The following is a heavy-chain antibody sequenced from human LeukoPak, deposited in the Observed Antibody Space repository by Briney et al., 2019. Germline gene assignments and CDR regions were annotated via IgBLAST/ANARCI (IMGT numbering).Heavy chain of an antibody. V-gene: IGHV3-23*01. D-gene: IGHD3-10*01. CDR3: ARDHYASGSYYHDY. CDR2: ISGSGGNT. CDR1: GFTFSSYG. Sequence: GGSLRLSCAASGFTFSSYGMSWVRQAPGKGLEWVSGISGSGGNTYYADSVKGRFTISRDNSKNTLYLQMNSLRAEDTAVYYCARDHYASGSYYHDYWGQGTLVTVSS. J-gene: IGHJ4*02.